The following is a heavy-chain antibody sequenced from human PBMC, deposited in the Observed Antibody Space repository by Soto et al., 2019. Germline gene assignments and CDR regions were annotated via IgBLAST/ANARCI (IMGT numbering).Heavy chain of an antibody. J-gene: IGHJ6*02. Sequence: PSETLSLTCTVSGGSISSYYWSWIRQPPGKGLEWIGYIYYSGSTNYNPSLKSRVTISVDTSKNQFSLKLSSVTAADTAVYYCARGLRGITIFGVAYYYYGMDVWGQGTTVTVSS. CDR1: GGSISSYY. CDR2: IYYSGST. D-gene: IGHD3-3*01. CDR3: ARGLRGITIFGVAYYYYGMDV. V-gene: IGHV4-59*01.